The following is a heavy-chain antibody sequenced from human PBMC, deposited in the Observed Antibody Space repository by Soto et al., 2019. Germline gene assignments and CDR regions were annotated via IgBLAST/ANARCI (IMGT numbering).Heavy chain of an antibody. CDR1: GGSISSSNW. D-gene: IGHD3-16*01. CDR3: ARDYVWGSYVYYGMDV. J-gene: IGHJ6*02. CDR2: IYHSGST. V-gene: IGHV4-4*02. Sequence: SETLSLTCAVSGGSISSSNWWSWVRQPPGKGLEWIGEIYHSGSTNYNPSLKSRVTISVDKSKNQFSLKLSSVTAADTAVYYCARDYVWGSYVYYGMDVWGQGTTVTVSS.